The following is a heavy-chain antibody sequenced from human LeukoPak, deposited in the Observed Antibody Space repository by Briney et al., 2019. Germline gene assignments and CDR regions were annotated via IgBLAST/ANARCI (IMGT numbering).Heavy chain of an antibody. CDR1: GGSISSSSYY. D-gene: IGHD1-1*01. Sequence: SETLSLTCTVSGGSISSSSYYWGWIRQPPGKGLEWIGSIYYSGSTYYNPSLKSRVTISVDTSKNQFSLKLSSVTAADTAVYYCARGYEGPPYYDYWGQGTLVTVSS. V-gene: IGHV4-39*07. CDR2: IYYSGST. J-gene: IGHJ4*02. CDR3: ARGYEGPPYYDY.